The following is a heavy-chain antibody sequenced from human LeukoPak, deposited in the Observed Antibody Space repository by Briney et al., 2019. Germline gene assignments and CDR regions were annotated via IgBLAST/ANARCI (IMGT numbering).Heavy chain of an antibody. CDR3: ARHARYTSNWPDFDY. CDR1: GDSISSYY. V-gene: IGHV4-59*08. Sequence: SETLSLTCIVSGDSISSYYWSWIRQPPGKGLEGIEHTYSSGSTNYNPSLESRLTLSVDTSKNQLSLKLSSVTAADTAVYYCARHARYTSNWPDFDYWGQGTLVTVSS. J-gene: IGHJ4*02. CDR2: TYSSGST. D-gene: IGHD6-13*01.